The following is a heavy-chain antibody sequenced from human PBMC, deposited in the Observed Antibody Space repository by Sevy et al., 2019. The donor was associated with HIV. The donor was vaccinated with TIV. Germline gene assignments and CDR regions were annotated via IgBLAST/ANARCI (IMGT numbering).Heavy chain of an antibody. CDR3: ARYEEDTTLVNAFDI. V-gene: IGHV3-21*01. CDR2: ISTTGIYI. D-gene: IGHD5-18*01. J-gene: IGHJ3*02. Sequence: GGSLRLSCAASGFTFSSYIINWVRQAPGKGLEWVSSISTTGIYIYYADSVKGRFTISRDNAKNSLYLQMNSLRAEDTAVYHCARYEEDTTLVNAFDIWGQGTMVTVSS. CDR1: GFTFSSYI.